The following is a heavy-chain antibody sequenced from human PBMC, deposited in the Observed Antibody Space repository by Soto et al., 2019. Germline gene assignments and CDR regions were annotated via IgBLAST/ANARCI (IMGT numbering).Heavy chain of an antibody. J-gene: IGHJ5*02. CDR1: GFTFSSYG. V-gene: IGHV3-30*18. Sequence: GGSLRLSCAASGFTFSSYGMHWVRQAPGKGLEWVAVISYDGSNKYYADSVKGRFTISRDNSKNTLYLQMNSLRAEDTAVYYCAKDLHLVTVTPPGFDPWGQGTLVTVSS. D-gene: IGHD4-4*01. CDR3: AKDLHLVTVTPPGFDP. CDR2: ISYDGSNK.